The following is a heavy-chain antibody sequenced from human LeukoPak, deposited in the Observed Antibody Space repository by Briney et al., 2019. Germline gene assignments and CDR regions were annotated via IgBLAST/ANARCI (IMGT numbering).Heavy chain of an antibody. V-gene: IGHV1-69*13. CDR3: ARLRVVVNRGDWYFDL. J-gene: IGHJ2*01. CDR1: GGAFSSYA. Sequence: ASVKVSCKASGGAFSSYAISWVRQAPGQGLEWMGGIIPIFGTANYAQKFQGRVTITADESTSTAYMELGSLRSEDTAVYYCARLRVVVNRGDWYFDLWGRGTLVTVSS. D-gene: IGHD3-22*01. CDR2: IIPIFGTA.